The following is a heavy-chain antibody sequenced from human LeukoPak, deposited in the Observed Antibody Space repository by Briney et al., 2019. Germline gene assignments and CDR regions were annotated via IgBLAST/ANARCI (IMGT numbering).Heavy chain of an antibody. CDR3: DGADF. J-gene: IGHJ4*02. CDR1: GFTFSSFA. V-gene: IGHV3-23*01. Sequence: PGGSLRLACAASGFTFSSFAMSWARHAPGKGLEWVSTISDSGGRTHHADSVKGRFTISRDNSKSTLYLQMNSLRPEDTAVYYCDGADFWGQGTLVTVSS. CDR2: ISDSGGRT. D-gene: IGHD3-16*01.